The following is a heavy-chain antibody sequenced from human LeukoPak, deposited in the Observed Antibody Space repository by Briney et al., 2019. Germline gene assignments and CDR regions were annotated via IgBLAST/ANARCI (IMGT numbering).Heavy chain of an antibody. CDR1: GFTVSSNY. Sequence: QPGGSLRLSCAASGFTVSSNYMSWVRQAPGKGLEWVSVIYTGVGTYYADSVKGRFTISRDNSNNTLYLQMNSLRVDDTAVYYCARDSCSGGSCYSDYWGQGTLVTVSS. CDR2: IYTGVGT. V-gene: IGHV3-53*01. D-gene: IGHD2-15*01. CDR3: ARDSCSGGSCYSDY. J-gene: IGHJ4*02.